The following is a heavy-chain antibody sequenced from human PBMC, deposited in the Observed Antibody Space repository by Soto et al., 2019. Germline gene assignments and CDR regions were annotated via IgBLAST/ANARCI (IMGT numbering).Heavy chain of an antibody. J-gene: IGHJ6*02. D-gene: IGHD3-22*01. CDR3: ARDMVRDYYDSSGYHRSPGPYGMDV. Sequence: GGSLRLSCAASGFTFSSYAMHWVRQAPGKGLEWVAVISYDGSNKYYADSVKGRFTISRDNSKNTLYLQMNSLRAEDTAVYYCARDMVRDYYDSSGYHRSPGPYGMDVWGQGTTVTVSS. V-gene: IGHV3-30-3*01. CDR2: ISYDGSNK. CDR1: GFTFSSYA.